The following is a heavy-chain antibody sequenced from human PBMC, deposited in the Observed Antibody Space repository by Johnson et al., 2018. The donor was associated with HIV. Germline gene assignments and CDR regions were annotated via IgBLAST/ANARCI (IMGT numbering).Heavy chain of an antibody. D-gene: IGHD6-25*01. CDR2: INWTGGST. V-gene: IGHV3-20*04. Sequence: VQLVESGGGVVRPGGSLRLSCAASGFTFDDYGMSWVRQAPGKGLEWVSGINWTGGSTGYADSVKGRSTTSRDNAKNSLYLQMNSRRAEDTAFYYCARDETQRRYALTAFDIWGQGTMVTVSS. J-gene: IGHJ3*02. CDR1: GFTFDDYG. CDR3: ARDETQRRYALTAFDI.